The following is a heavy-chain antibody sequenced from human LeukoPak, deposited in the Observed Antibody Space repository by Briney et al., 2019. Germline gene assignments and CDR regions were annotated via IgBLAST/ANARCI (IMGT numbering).Heavy chain of an antibody. D-gene: IGHD2/OR15-2a*01. V-gene: IGHV3-30*02. Sequence: TGGSLRLSCAASGFTFSSYGMHWVRQAPGKGLEWVALIKPDGSNKYYADSVKGRFTISRDNSKNTLHLQMNSLRAEDTAVYYCARSRAFDYWGQGTLSPSPQ. CDR1: GFTFSSYG. CDR3: ARSRAFDY. CDR2: IKPDGSNK. J-gene: IGHJ4*02.